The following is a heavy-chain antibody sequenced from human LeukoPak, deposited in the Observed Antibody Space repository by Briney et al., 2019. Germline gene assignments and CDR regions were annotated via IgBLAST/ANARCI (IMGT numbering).Heavy chain of an antibody. J-gene: IGHJ4*02. Sequence: GESLNISFQGSGYSVTIYCICEVRQMPGKGLKWMGIIYPGDSDARYSPSFQGQVTISADKAISTAYLQWSSLKASDTAMYYCARRRDLYSGSYYPFDYWGQGTLVTVSS. CDR1: GYSVTIYC. D-gene: IGHD1-26*01. V-gene: IGHV5-51*01. CDR3: ARRRDLYSGSYYPFDY. CDR2: IYPGDSDA.